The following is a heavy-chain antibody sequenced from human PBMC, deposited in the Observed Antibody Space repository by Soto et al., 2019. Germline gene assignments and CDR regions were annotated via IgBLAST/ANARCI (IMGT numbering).Heavy chain of an antibody. Sequence: QVQLVQSGAEVKKPGASVKVSCKASGYTFSGSVMHWVRQAPGQGLEWMGGISADNGNTKYSQKFQGRVTMTWDTSASTAYWELSSLRSEDTAIYYCASEIDATTATSLDYWGQGTLVTGSS. D-gene: IGHD4-17*01. CDR3: ASEIDATTATSLDY. V-gene: IGHV1-3*01. J-gene: IGHJ4*02. CDR2: ISADNGNT. CDR1: GYTFSGSV.